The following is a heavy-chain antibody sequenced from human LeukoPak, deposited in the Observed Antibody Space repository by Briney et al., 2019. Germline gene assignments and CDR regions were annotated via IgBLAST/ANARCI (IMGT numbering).Heavy chain of an antibody. CDR3: ARESVFENYFDY. J-gene: IGHJ4*02. V-gene: IGHV4-59*01. D-gene: IGHD5/OR15-5a*01. Sequence: PSETLSLTCTVSGGSISSYYWSWIRQPPGKGLEWIGYIYYSGSTNYNPSLKSRVTISVDTSKNQFSLKLSSVTAADTAVYYCARESVFENYFDYWGQGTLVTVSS. CDR2: IYYSGST. CDR1: GGSISSYY.